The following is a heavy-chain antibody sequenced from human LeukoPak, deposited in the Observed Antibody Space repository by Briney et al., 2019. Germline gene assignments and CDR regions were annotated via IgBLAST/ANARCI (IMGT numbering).Heavy chain of an antibody. CDR3: ARDPTPGSEWLRFQQLFDP. V-gene: IGHV1-2*02. CDR1: GYTFTGYY. Sequence: ASVKVSCKASGYTFTGYYMHWVRQAPGQGLEWMGWINPNSGGTNYAQKFQGRVTMTRDTSISTAYMELSRLRSDDTAVYYCARDPTPGSEWLRFQQLFDPCGQGTLVTVSS. D-gene: IGHD5-12*01. J-gene: IGHJ5*02. CDR2: INPNSGGT.